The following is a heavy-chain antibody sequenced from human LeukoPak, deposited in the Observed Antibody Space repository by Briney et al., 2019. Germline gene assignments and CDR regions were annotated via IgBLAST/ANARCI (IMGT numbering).Heavy chain of an antibody. J-gene: IGHJ4*02. V-gene: IGHV3-30*02. D-gene: IGHD6-19*01. CDR1: GFTFSSYG. Sequence: PGGSLRLSFAASGFTFSSYGIHWVRQAPGKGLEWVGFIRYDGSNKYHAVSVKGRFTISRDNSKNTLYLQMNSLRAEDTAVYYCAKDLRRYSSGWFDIDYWGQGTLVTVSS. CDR3: AKDLRRYSSGWFDIDY. CDR2: IRYDGSNK.